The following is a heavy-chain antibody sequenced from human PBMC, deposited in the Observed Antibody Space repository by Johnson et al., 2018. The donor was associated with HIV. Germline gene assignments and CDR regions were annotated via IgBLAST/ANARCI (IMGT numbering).Heavy chain of an antibody. CDR3: ARSMRAAAGTLDAFDI. CDR2: IKQDGSEK. CDR1: GFTFSSYW. D-gene: IGHD6-13*01. V-gene: IGHV3-7*01. Sequence: VQLVESGGGLVQPGGSLRLSCAASGFTFSSYWMSWVRQAPGKGLEWVANIKQDGSEKYYVDSVKGRFTISRDNAKNSLYLQMNSLRAEDTAVYYCARSMRAAAGTLDAFDIWGQGTMVTVSS. J-gene: IGHJ3*02.